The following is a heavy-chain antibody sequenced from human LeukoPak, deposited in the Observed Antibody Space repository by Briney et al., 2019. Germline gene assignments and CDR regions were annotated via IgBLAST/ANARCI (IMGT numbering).Heavy chain of an antibody. V-gene: IGHV1-18*01. CDR2: ISAYNGNT. CDR3: ARGGDIVVVPALIDY. J-gene: IGHJ4*02. CDR1: GYTFPSYG. Sequence: ASVKVSCKASGYTFPSYGISWVRQAPGHRLEWMGWISAYNGNTKYAQKLQGRVTMTTDTSTSTAYMELRSLRSDDTAVYYCARGGDIVVVPALIDYWGQGTLVTVSS. D-gene: IGHD2-2*01.